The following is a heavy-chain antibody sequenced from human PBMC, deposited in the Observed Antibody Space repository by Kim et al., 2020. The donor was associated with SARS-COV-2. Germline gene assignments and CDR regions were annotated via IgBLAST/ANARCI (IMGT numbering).Heavy chain of an antibody. D-gene: IGHD6-13*01. CDR3: ARGGSYSFEY. CDR1: GFTFSDYW. J-gene: IGHJ4*02. Sequence: GGSLRLSCAASGFTFSDYWMRWVRHSPGKGLEWVADLNQDGRDKHYMESVKGRFTISRDSAKNSMFLQMDSLRTGYAALYYCARGGSYSFEYWSQGTLVTFSS. CDR2: LNQDGRDK. V-gene: IGHV3-7*01.